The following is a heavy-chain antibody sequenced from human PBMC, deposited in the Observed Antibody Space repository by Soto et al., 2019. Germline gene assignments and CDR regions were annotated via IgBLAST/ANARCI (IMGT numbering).Heavy chain of an antibody. V-gene: IGHV4-39*01. D-gene: IGHD4-4*01. CDR1: GDSISSSSYY. CDR3: TRRVRSTGLLDY. CDR2: VYYTGST. Sequence: SETLSLTCTVSGDSISSSSYYWGWIRQPPGKGLEWIGSVYYTGSTYYNSSLKSRVSISIDTSKNQFSLSLNSVTAADTAVYYCTRRVRSTGLLDYWGQGALVTVSS. J-gene: IGHJ4*02.